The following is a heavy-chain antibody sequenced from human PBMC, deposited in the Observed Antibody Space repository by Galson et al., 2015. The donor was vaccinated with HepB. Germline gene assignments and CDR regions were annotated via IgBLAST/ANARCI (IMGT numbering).Heavy chain of an antibody. D-gene: IGHD3-10*01. CDR3: ARALRDGTSGMFYFDS. CDR2: ISHSGGT. J-gene: IGHJ4*02. CDR1: AGSFNNYY. V-gene: IGHV4-34*01. Sequence: ETLSLTCAVYAGSFNNYYWTWIRQIPEKGLEWIGEISHSGGTNYNPSLSSRVTLSVDTSTNQFSLTLNSLTAADTAVYFCARALRDGTSGMFYFDSWGQGNTVIVSS.